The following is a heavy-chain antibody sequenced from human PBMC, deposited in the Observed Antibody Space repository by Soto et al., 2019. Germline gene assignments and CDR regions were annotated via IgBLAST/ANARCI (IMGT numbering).Heavy chain of an antibody. Sequence: QMTLKESGPTLVKPTQTLTLTCTFSGFSLSNSVVGVGWIRQPPGKALEWLALIYWDDDKRYSPSLKTRLTITKNPPKGHVVLTMTNMEPVDTSTYYCAHRKEYTTGTSRYFDYWGQGTPVTVSS. J-gene: IGHJ4*02. V-gene: IGHV2-5*02. CDR1: GFSLSNSVVG. D-gene: IGHD1-1*01. CDR2: IYWDDDK. CDR3: AHRKEYTTGTSRYFDY.